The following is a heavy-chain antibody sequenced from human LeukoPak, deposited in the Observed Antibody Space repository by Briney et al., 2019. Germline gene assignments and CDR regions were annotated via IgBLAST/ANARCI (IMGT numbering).Heavy chain of an antibody. Sequence: SETLSLTCTVSGGSISRYYWTWIWQPPGKGLEWIGYIYYSGSTNYNPSLKSRVTISVDTSKNQFSLKLSSVTAADTAVYYCARESDSSGWETEYYYYYMDVWGKGTTVTVSS. CDR2: IYYSGST. V-gene: IGHV4-59*01. CDR1: GGSISRYY. D-gene: IGHD6-19*01. CDR3: ARESDSSGWETEYYYYYMDV. J-gene: IGHJ6*03.